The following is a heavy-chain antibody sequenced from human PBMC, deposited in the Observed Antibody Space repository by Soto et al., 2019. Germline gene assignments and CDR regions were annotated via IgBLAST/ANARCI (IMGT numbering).Heavy chain of an antibody. CDR1: GGSISTSSFY. J-gene: IGHJ4*02. CDR2: IYYSGTT. Sequence: QLQLQESGPGLVKPSETLSLTCTVSGGSISTSSFYWAWIRQPPGKGLEWIGSIYYSGTTYYKSSLRSRVTISVDTSKNQFSLKMSSVTAADTAVYYCGRLIHCFTTSCYFDYWGQGTLVTVSS. D-gene: IGHD2-2*01. V-gene: IGHV4-39*01. CDR3: GRLIHCFTTSCYFDY.